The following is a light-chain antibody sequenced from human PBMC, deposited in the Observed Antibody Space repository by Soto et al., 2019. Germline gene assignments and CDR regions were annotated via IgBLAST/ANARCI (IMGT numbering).Light chain of an antibody. V-gene: IGKV3-20*01. J-gene: IGKJ5*01. CDR1: QSVSSN. CDR2: GAS. Sequence: EIVMTQSPATLSVSSGERATLSCRASQSVSSNLAWYQQKSGQAPRLLIYGASTRATGIPDRFRGSGSGTDFTLTISRLEPEDFAVYLCQQYGSSPTTFGQGTRLEIK. CDR3: QQYGSSPTT.